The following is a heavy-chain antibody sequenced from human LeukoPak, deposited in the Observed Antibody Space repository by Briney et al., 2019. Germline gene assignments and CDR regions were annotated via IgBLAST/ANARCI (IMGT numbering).Heavy chain of an antibody. CDR3: ATFGSGSGSYYPYFDY. V-gene: IGHV4-39*01. Sequence: SETLSLTCTVSGGSISSSSYHWGWIRQPPGKGLEWIGSIYYSGSTYYNPSLKSRVTISVDTSKNQFSLKLSSVTAADTAVYYCATFGSGSGSYYPYFDYWGQGTQVTVSS. CDR1: GGSISSSSYH. CDR2: IYYSGST. D-gene: IGHD3-10*01. J-gene: IGHJ4*02.